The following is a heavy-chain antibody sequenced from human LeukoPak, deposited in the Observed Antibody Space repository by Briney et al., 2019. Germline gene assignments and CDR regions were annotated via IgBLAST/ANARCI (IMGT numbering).Heavy chain of an antibody. J-gene: IGHJ4*02. Sequence: SETLSLTCTVSGGSISSYYWSWIRQPPGKGLEWIGYIYYSGSTNYNPSLKSRVTISVDTSKNQFSLKLSSVTAADTAVYYCARGSGSYYFDYWGQGTLVTVSS. D-gene: IGHD1-26*01. CDR2: IYYSGST. V-gene: IGHV4-59*01. CDR3: ARGSGSYYFDY. CDR1: GGSISSYY.